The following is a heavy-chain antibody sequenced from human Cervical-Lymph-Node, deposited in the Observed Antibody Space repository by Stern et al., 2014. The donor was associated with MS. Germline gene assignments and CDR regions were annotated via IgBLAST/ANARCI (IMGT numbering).Heavy chain of an antibody. Sequence: EVQLVESGGGLVKPGESLRLSCAASGFSFSSYDMTWVRQAPGKGLEWVASVSRSSTFIYYADSVKGRFTVSRDNTQNSVYLQMNSLRFEDTAVYYCSRDQQQWLGAVHFDYWGQGVQVTVSS. CDR3: SRDQQQWLGAVHFDY. V-gene: IGHV3-21*01. CDR2: VSRSSTFI. J-gene: IGHJ4*02. CDR1: GFSFSSYD. D-gene: IGHD6-19*01.